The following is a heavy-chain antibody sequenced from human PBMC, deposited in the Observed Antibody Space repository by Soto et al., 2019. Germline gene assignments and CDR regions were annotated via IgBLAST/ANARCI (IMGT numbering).Heavy chain of an antibody. CDR1: GGTFSSYR. D-gene: IGHD6-13*01. Sequence: SVKVSCKASGGTFSSYRINWVRQAPGQGLERVGGIVPIYRTADYAQEFQDRVTITADESARTTYMELRSLKSQHTAVYYGVRGSGARLSSSWGRGTLGAVSS. J-gene: IGHJ1*01. V-gene: IGHV1-69*13. CDR3: VRGSGARLSSS. CDR2: IVPIYRTA.